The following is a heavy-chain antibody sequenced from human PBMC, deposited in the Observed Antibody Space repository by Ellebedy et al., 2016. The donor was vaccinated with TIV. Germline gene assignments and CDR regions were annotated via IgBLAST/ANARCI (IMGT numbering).Heavy chain of an antibody. CDR2: LSGSGSNT. J-gene: IGHJ4*02. CDR3: ARDFSSSWYWWLHY. D-gene: IGHD6-13*01. CDR1: GFTFSSYA. V-gene: IGHV3-23*01. Sequence: GESLKISCAASGFTFSSYAMSWVRQAPGKGLEWVSALSGSGSNTYYAESVKGRFTISRDNSKNTLYLQMNSLRAEDTDVYYCARDFSSSWYWWLHYWGQGTLVTVSS.